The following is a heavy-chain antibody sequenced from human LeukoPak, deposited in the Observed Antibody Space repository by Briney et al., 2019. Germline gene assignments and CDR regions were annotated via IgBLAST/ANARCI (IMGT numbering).Heavy chain of an antibody. CDR3: ARGEYYYDSSGYYYYYGMDV. D-gene: IGHD3-22*01. J-gene: IGHJ6*02. CDR2: IYYSGST. V-gene: IGHV4-31*03. Sequence: SETLSLTCTVSGGSISSGDYYWSWIRQHPGKGLEWIGSIYYSGSTYYNPSLKSRVTISVDTSKNQFSLKLSSVTTADTAVYYCARGEYYYDSSGYYYYYGMDVWGQGTTVTVSS. CDR1: GGSISSGDYY.